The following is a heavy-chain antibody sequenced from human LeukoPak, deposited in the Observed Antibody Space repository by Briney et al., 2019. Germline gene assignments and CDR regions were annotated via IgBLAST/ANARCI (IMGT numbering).Heavy chain of an antibody. V-gene: IGHV1-18*01. D-gene: IGHD2-15*01. CDR1: GYSFTSYG. CDR3: ARDGSCSGGSCAMDGWFDP. CDR2: IGGYTGHT. Sequence: SVKVSCKTSGYSFTSYGVTWVRQAPGQGLEWMGWIGGYTGHTNYVQKFQGRVTMTADTSTSTAYMELRSLTSDDTAVYYCARDGSCSGGSCAMDGWFDPWGQGTLVTVSS. J-gene: IGHJ5*02.